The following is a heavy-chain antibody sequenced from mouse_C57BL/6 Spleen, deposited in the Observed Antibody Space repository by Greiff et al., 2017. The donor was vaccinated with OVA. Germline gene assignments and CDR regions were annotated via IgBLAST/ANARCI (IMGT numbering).Heavy chain of an antibody. J-gene: IGHJ1*03. CDR3: TRDGRRGGYFDV. D-gene: IGHD2-3*01. CDR1: GFTFSSYA. V-gene: IGHV5-9-1*02. Sequence: EVKLMESGEGLVKPGGSLKLSCAASGFTFSSYAMSWVRQTPEKRLEWVAYISSGGDYIYYADTVKGRFPISRDNARNTLYLQMSSLKSEDTAMYYCTRDGRRGGYFDVWGTGTTVTVSS. CDR2: ISSGGDYI.